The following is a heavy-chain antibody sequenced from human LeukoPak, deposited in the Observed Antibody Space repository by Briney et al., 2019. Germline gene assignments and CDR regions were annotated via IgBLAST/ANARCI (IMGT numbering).Heavy chain of an antibody. CDR3: AKTTIGYSSGRFPGWPVDY. J-gene: IGHJ4*02. D-gene: IGHD6-19*01. CDR2: IVGSGGST. V-gene: IGHV3-23*01. CDR1: GFTFNSYA. Sequence: GGSLRLSCAASGFTFNSYAMYWVRQAPGKGLEWVSGIVGSGGSTYYAESVRGRFTISRDNSKNTVYMQMNSLRDEDTAVYYCAKTTIGYSSGRFPGWPVDYWGQGTLFTVSS.